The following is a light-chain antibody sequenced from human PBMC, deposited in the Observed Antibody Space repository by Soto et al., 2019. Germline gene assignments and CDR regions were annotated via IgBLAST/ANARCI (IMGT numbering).Light chain of an antibody. CDR3: QESNRDSGYT. Sequence: DIQMTQSPSTLSASVGDRVTITCRASQSVSKWLAWYQQKPGKAPKLLIYDASNLESGVPSRFSGSGSGTDFTLRISSLQPDDFATYSCQESNRDSGYTFGPRTKVDIK. V-gene: IGKV1-5*01. J-gene: IGKJ3*01. CDR1: QSVSKW. CDR2: DAS.